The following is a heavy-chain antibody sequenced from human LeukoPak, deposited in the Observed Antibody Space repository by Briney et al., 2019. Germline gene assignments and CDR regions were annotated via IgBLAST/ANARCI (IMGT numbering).Heavy chain of an antibody. Sequence: SETLSLTCSVSGGSMTSGHYYWNWIRQPAGKGLEWIGRIYISGSTNYNPSLKSRVTMSVDTSKNQFSLKLSSVTAADTAVYYCARDRGTWNDDGFDYWGQGTLVTVSS. CDR2: IYISGST. V-gene: IGHV4-61*02. CDR1: GGSMTSGHYY. D-gene: IGHD1-1*01. CDR3: ARDRGTWNDDGFDY. J-gene: IGHJ4*02.